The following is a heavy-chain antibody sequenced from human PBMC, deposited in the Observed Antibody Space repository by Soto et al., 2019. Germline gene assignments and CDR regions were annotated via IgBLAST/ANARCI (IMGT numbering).Heavy chain of an antibody. V-gene: IGHV3-48*03. CDR1: GFTFSEHE. CDR3: ARDRSLIFAIPPYGMDV. CDR2: ISGSGGTT. D-gene: IGHD3-3*01. J-gene: IGHJ6*02. Sequence: GGSLRLSCVVSGFTFSEHEMNWVRQAPGKXPEWVSRISGSGGTTSYADSVKGRFTISRDNARDSLYLHMDSLRAEDTAVYYCARDRSLIFAIPPYGMDVWGQGTTVTVSS.